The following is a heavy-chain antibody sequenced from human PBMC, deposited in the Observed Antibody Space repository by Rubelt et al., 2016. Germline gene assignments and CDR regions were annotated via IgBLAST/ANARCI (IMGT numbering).Heavy chain of an antibody. CDR2: INHSGST. D-gene: IGHD1-7*01. J-gene: IGHJ4*02. CDR3: ARGGVNWNYDY. CDR1: GGSFSGYY. Sequence: QVQLQQWGTGLLKPSETLSLTCAVHGGSFSGYYWSWIRQPPGKGLEWIGEINHSGSTNYNPSLQSRVTLSLDTSKSQFSLRLSSVTAADTAVYYCARGGVNWNYDYWGQGTLVTVSS. V-gene: IGHV4-34*01.